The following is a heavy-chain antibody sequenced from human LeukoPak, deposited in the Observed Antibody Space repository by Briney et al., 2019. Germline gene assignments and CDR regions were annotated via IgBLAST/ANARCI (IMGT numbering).Heavy chain of an antibody. V-gene: IGHV3-69-1*01. CDR1: GFIFTAYT. J-gene: IGHJ5*02. CDR3: ARDTAMVKFEP. CDR2: ISSSGST. D-gene: IGHD5-18*01. Sequence: GGSLRLSCAASGFIFTAYTINWVRQAPGKGLEWVSSISSSGSTYYADSVKGRFTLSRDNAKSSVPLQMDSLRAEDTAVYYCARDTAMVKFEPWGQGTLVTVSS.